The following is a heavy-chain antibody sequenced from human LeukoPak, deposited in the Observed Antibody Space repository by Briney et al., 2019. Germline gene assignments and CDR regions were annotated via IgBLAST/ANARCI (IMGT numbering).Heavy chain of an antibody. CDR3: ARGHRSDWLTTQGY. CDR1: VYIFNNYG. CDR2: ISDYNVNV. Sequence: ASVNVSCMASVYIFNNYGISWVRQAPGQGAEWVGWISDYNVNVHYTQKLQDRLTMTTDTSTTTAFLELRRLTYDDTAVYYCARGHRSDWLTTQGYWGEGNLVTVSS. J-gene: IGHJ4*02. D-gene: IGHD3-9*01. V-gene: IGHV1-18*01.